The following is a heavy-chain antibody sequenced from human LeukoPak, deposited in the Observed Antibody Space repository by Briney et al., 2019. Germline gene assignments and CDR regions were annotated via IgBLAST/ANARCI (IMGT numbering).Heavy chain of an antibody. CDR1: GYTFTSYG. Sequence: ASVKVSCKASGYTFTSYGISWVRQAPGQGLEWMGRINPNSGGTNYAQKFQGRVTMTRDTSISTAYMELSRLRSDDTAVYYCARDPLARRGTDLDYWGQGTLVTVSS. CDR3: ARDPLARRGTDLDY. CDR2: INPNSGGT. J-gene: IGHJ4*02. D-gene: IGHD3-16*01. V-gene: IGHV1-2*06.